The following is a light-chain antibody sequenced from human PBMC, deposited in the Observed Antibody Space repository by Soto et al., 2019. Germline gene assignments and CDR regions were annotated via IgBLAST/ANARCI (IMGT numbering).Light chain of an antibody. CDR3: SSYAGYSSAV. CDR2: DVT. Sequence: QSALTQPPSASGSPGQSITISCTGTGSDFGGYNYVSWYQQHPGKAPKLIIYDVTKRPSGVPDRFSGSKSANTASLTVSGLQAEDEAEYYCSSYAGYSSAVFGGGTQLTVL. CDR1: GSDFGGYNY. J-gene: IGLJ7*01. V-gene: IGLV2-8*01.